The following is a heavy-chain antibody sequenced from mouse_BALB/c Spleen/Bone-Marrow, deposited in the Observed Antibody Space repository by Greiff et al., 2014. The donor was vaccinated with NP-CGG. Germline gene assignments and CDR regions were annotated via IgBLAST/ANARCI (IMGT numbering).Heavy chain of an antibody. CDR3: ARYYYGFYFDY. Sequence: DVQLQESGAELVKPGASVKLSCTASGFNINDTYMHWVKQRPEQGLEWIGRIDPANGNTKYDPKFQGKATITADTSSNTAYLQLSSLTSEDTAVYYCARYYYGFYFDYWGQGTTLTVSS. D-gene: IGHD1-1*01. V-gene: IGHV14-3*02. J-gene: IGHJ2*01. CDR2: IDPANGNT. CDR1: GFNINDTY.